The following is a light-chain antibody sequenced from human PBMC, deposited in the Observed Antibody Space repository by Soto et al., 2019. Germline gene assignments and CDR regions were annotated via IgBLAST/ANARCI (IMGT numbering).Light chain of an antibody. CDR3: QQWFT. J-gene: IGKJ3*01. V-gene: IGKV3-20*01. CDR1: QSVSSSY. CDR2: GAS. Sequence: EIVLTQSPGTLSLSPGERATLSCRASQSVSSSYLAWYQQKPGQAPRLLIYGASSRATGIPDRFSGSGSGTDFTLTISRLEPEDFAVYYCQQWFTFGPGTKVEIK.